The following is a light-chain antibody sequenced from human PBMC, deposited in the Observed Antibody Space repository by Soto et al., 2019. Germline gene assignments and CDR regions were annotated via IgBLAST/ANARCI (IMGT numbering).Light chain of an antibody. J-gene: IGKJ4*01. CDR2: GAS. V-gene: IGKV3D-15*01. CDR1: QSIRSN. CDR3: QQYNSWPLT. Sequence: EIVMTQSPATLSVSPGERVTLSCRASQSIRSNLAWYQQQPGQTPRLLIYGASTRATDIPARFSGSGSGTEFTLTVSSLQSEDFAVYYCQQYNSWPLTFSGGTNVEIK.